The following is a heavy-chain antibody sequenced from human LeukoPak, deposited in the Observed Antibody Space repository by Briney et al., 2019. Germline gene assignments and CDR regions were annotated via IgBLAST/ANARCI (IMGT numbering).Heavy chain of an antibody. V-gene: IGHV1-69*13. Sequence: WASVKVSCKACGGTFSSYAISWVRRAPGQGLEWMGGIIPIFGTANYAQKFQGRVTITADEYTSTAYMELSSLRSEDTAVYYCARVPYGGNSGAYYYMDVWGKGTTVTVSS. J-gene: IGHJ6*03. CDR3: ARVPYGGNSGAYYYMDV. D-gene: IGHD4-23*01. CDR1: GGTFSSYA. CDR2: IIPIFGTA.